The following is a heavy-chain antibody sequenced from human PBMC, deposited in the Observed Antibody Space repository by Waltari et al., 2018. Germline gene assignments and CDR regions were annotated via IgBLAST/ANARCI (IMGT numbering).Heavy chain of an antibody. D-gene: IGHD3-22*01. CDR2: INPSGGST. V-gene: IGHV1-46*01. J-gene: IGHJ4*02. Sequence: QVQLVQSGAEVKKPGASVKVSCKASGYTFTSYYMHWVRQAPGQGLEWMGIINPSGGSTTYAQKFQGRVTITRDNSKNTLYLQMNSLRSEDTAVYYCSKELVVVIPYYFDYWGQGTLVTVSS. CDR3: SKELVVVIPYYFDY. CDR1: GYTFTSYY.